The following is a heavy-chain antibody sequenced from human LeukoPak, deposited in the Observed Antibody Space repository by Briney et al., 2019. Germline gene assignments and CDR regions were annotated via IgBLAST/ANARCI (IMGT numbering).Heavy chain of an antibody. CDR1: GGSISSYY. J-gene: IGHJ5*02. V-gene: IGHV4-59*08. Sequence: KASETLPLTCTVSGGSISSYYWSWIRQPPGKGLEWIGYIYYSGSTNYNPSLRSRVTISVDTAKNQFSLRVRSMTAADTGVYYCARVPGVYYDSLTGYGSGWFDPWGQGTLVTVPS. CDR2: IYYSGST. D-gene: IGHD3-9*01. CDR3: ARVPGVYYDSLTGYGSGWFDP.